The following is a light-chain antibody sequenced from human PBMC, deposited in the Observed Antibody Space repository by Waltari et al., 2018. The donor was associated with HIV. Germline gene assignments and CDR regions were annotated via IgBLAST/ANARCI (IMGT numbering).Light chain of an antibody. J-gene: IGLJ3*02. V-gene: IGLV4-69*01. CDR3: QTWGTGIKV. Sequence: QLVLTQSPSASASLGASVKLTCPLSSRPSGYAIAWHQQQPEKGPRYLMKLNSDGSHSKGDGIPDRFSGSSSGAERYLTIFSLQSEDEADYYCQTWGTGIKVFGGGTKLTVL. CDR1: SRPSGYA. CDR2: LNSDGSH.